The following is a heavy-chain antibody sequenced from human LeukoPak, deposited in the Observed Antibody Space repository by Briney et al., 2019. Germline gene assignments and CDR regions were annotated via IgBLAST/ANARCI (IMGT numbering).Heavy chain of an antibody. Sequence: SETLSLTCTVSGYSISSGYYWGWIRQPPGKGLEWIGSIYHSGSTYYNPSLKSRVTISVDKSKNQFSLKLSSVTAADTAVYYCARESSEFSSGYNYWGQGTLVTVSS. CDR3: ARESSEFSSGYNY. CDR1: GYSISSGYY. D-gene: IGHD6-19*01. J-gene: IGHJ4*02. V-gene: IGHV4-38-2*02. CDR2: IYHSGST.